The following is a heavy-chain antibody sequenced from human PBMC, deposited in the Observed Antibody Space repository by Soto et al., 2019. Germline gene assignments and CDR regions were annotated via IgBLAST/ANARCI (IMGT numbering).Heavy chain of an antibody. J-gene: IGHJ4*02. CDR3: AKEGVESDFDY. V-gene: IGHV3-30*18. CDR1: GFTFSSYG. CDR2: ISYDGGNK. D-gene: IGHD2-2*01. Sequence: QVQLVESGGGVVQPGRSLRLSCAASGFTFSSYGVHWVRQAPGKGLEWVALISYDGGNKFYADSVKGRFTISRDNSKNTLYLQMNSLRAEDTAVYYCAKEGVESDFDYWGQGTLVTVSS.